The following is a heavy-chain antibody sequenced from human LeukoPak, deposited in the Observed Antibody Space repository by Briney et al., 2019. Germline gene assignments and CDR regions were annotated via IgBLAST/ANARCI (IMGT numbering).Heavy chain of an antibody. CDR2: ISGSCGST. CDR1: GFTFSSYA. CDR3: AKDHILRNFDWSPEYYFDY. Sequence: GGSLRLSCAASGFTFSSYAMSWVRQAPGKGLESVSAISGSCGSTYYADSVMGRFTITRDNSKNKLYLQMNSLRAEDTAVYYCAKDHILRNFDWSPEYYFDYWGQKTLVTVSS. J-gene: IGHJ4*02. V-gene: IGHV3-23*01. D-gene: IGHD3-9*01.